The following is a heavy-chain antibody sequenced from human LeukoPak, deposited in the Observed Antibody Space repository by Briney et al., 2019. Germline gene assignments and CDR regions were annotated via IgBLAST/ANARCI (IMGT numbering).Heavy chain of an antibody. V-gene: IGHV4-34*01. Sequence: GSLRLSCAASGFTFSSYSMHWVRQAPGKGLEWIGEINHSGSTNYNPSLKSRVTISVDTSKNQFSLKVNSVTAADTAVYYCARRGYTYGWGWFDPWGQGTLVTVSS. CDR2: INHSGST. D-gene: IGHD5-18*01. CDR3: ARRGYTYGWGWFDP. J-gene: IGHJ5*02. CDR1: GFTFSSYS.